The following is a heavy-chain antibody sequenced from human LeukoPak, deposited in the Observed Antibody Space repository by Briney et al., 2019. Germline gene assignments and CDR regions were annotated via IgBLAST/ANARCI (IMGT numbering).Heavy chain of an antibody. D-gene: IGHD3-22*01. Sequence: SQTLSLTCAISGDSVSSNSAAWNWIRQSPSRGLEWLGRTYYRSKWYNDYAVSVKSRITINPDTSKNQFSLQLNSVTPEDTAVYYCARDPNYYDSSGYIGANWFDPWGQGTLVTVSS. CDR1: GDSVSSNSAA. CDR2: TYYRSKWYN. CDR3: ARDPNYYDSSGYIGANWFDP. V-gene: IGHV6-1*01. J-gene: IGHJ5*02.